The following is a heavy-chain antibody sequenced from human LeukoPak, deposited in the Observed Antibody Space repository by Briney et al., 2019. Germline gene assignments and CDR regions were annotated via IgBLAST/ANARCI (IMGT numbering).Heavy chain of an antibody. J-gene: IGHJ4*02. CDR1: GVTFSSYG. Sequence: GGSLRLSCAASGVTFSSYGMHWVRQAPGKGLEWVALVSSDGNDKLYGDSVKGRFTISRDDSKSTLYLQMNSLRAEDTAVYYCTTKVIRGNSGDDYDDWGQGTLVTVSS. CDR2: VSSDGNDK. V-gene: IGHV3-30*03. CDR3: TTKVIRGNSGDDYDD. D-gene: IGHD5-12*01.